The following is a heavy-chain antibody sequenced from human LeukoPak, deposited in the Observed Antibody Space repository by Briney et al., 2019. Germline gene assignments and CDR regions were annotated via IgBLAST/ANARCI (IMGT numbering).Heavy chain of an antibody. CDR3: ARDRRMDV. CDR2: IYSGGST. Sequence: SGGSLRLSCAASGFTVSSNYMSWVRQAPGKGLEWVSVIYSGGSTYYADSVKGRFTISRDNSKNTLYLQMNSLRAEDTAVYCCARDRRMDVWGQGTTVTVSS. CDR1: GFTVSSNY. V-gene: IGHV3-53*01. J-gene: IGHJ6*02.